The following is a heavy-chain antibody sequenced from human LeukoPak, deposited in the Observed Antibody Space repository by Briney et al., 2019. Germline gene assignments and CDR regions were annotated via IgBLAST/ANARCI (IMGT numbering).Heavy chain of an antibody. CDR3: AKDSSGWYVDY. CDR1: GFTFSYHG. Sequence: GGTLRLSCAASGFTFSYHGTSWVRQAPGKGLEWVSGVSGSGDRTYYADSVKGRFTISRDNSKNTLYLQMNSLRVEDTAVYYCAKDSSGWYVDYWGQGTLVTVSS. J-gene: IGHJ4*02. D-gene: IGHD6-19*01. CDR2: VSGSGDRT. V-gene: IGHV3-23*01.